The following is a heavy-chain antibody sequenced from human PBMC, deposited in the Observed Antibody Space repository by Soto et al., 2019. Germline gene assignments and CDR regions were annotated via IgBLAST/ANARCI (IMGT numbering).Heavy chain of an antibody. V-gene: IGHV3-21*01. CDR1: GFAFNNYG. Sequence: GGSLRLSCTVSGFAFNNYGINWVRQSPGKGLEWVPSISKSDYTYYSDSVKGRFTISRDNAKNSVSLQMNTLRVEDTAVYYCAREDSIIIPAVSDFWGQGTLVTVSS. CDR3: AREDSIIIPAVSDF. D-gene: IGHD2-2*01. CDR2: ISKSDYT. J-gene: IGHJ4*02.